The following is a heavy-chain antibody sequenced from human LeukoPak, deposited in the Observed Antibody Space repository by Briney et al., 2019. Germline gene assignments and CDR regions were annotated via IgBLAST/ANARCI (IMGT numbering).Heavy chain of an antibody. CDR3: ARGTMTTTLENWFDP. D-gene: IGHD4-17*01. CDR1: GGTFTSYA. J-gene: IGHJ5*02. Sequence: SVRVSCTASGGTFTSYAISWVRQAPGQGLEWMGRIIPILGIANYAQKFQGRVTITADKSTSTAYMELSSLRSEDTAVYYCARGTMTTTLENWFDPWGQGTLVTVSS. CDR2: IIPILGIA. V-gene: IGHV1-69*04.